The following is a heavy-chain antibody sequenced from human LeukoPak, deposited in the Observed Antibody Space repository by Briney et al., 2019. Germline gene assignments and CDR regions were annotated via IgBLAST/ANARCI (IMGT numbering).Heavy chain of an antibody. CDR2: INHSGST. D-gene: IGHD4-17*01. J-gene: IGHJ4*02. CDR1: GGSISSSSYY. V-gene: IGHV4-39*07. Sequence: SETLSLTCTVSGGSISSSSYYWGWIRQPPGKGLEWIGEINHSGSTNYNPSLKSRVTISVDTSKNQFSLKLSSVTAADTAVYYCARRTTYDYAKKFDYWGQGTLVTVSS. CDR3: ARRTTYDYAKKFDY.